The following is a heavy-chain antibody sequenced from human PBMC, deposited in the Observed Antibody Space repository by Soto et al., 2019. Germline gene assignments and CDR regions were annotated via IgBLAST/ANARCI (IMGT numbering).Heavy chain of an antibody. Sequence: SETLSLTCAVYGGSFSGYYWSWIRQPPGKGLEWIGEINHSGSTNYNPSLKSRVTISVDTSKNQFSLELSSVTAADTAVYYCASGRLYYDFWSGYSNWFDPWGQGTLVTVSS. V-gene: IGHV4-34*01. CDR3: ASGRLYYDFWSGYSNWFDP. CDR1: GGSFSGYY. D-gene: IGHD3-3*01. CDR2: INHSGST. J-gene: IGHJ5*02.